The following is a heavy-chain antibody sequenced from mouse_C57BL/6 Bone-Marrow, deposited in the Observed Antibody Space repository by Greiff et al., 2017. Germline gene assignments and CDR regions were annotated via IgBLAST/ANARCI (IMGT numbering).Heavy chain of an antibody. V-gene: IGHV2-3*01. CDR2: IWGGGST. Sequence: VQLVESGPGLVAPSQSLSITCTVSGFSLTSYGVSWVRQPPGQGLEWLGVIWGGGSTNYHSALISRLSISKGNYKSQVFLKLNSLQTYDTATYYCGKAGAMDYWGQGTSGTVSS. CDR1: GFSLTSYG. CDR3: GKAGAMDY. J-gene: IGHJ4*01.